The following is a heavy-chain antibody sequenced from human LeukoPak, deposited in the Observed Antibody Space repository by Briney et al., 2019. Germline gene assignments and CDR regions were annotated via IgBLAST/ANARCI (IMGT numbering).Heavy chain of an antibody. CDR3: ARLHYGGNYGYYYYYMDV. V-gene: IGHV4-59*05. Sequence: SETLSLTCTVSGGSFSSYYWSWVRQPAGKGLEWIGRIYYTGSTYYNPSLKSRVTISVDTSKNQFSLKLSSVTAADTAVYYCARLHYGGNYGYYYYYMDVWGKGTTVTISS. CDR2: IYYTGST. CDR1: GGSFSSYY. D-gene: IGHD4-23*01. J-gene: IGHJ6*03.